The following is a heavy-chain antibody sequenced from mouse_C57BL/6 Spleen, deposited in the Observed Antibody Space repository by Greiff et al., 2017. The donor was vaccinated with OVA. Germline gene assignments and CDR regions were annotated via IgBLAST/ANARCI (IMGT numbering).Heavy chain of an antibody. J-gene: IGHJ2*01. CDR1: GFNFKDDY. CDR3: TTPYYYGSSYFDY. Sequence: VQLQQSGAELVRPGASVKLSCTASGFNFKDDYMHWVKQRPEQGLEWIGWIDPENGDTEYASKFQGKATITADTSSNTADLQRSSLTSEDTAVYYCTTPYYYGSSYFDYWGQGTTLTVSS. CDR2: IDPENGDT. D-gene: IGHD1-1*01. V-gene: IGHV14-4*01.